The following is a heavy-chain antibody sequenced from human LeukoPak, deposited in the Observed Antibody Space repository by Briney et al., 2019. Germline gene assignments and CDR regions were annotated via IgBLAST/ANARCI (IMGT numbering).Heavy chain of an antibody. CDR3: ASGGYDSSCYYGY. D-gene: IGHD3-22*01. CDR2: IIPIFGTA. V-gene: IGHV1-69*13. J-gene: IGHJ4*02. CDR1: GGTFSSYG. Sequence: GASVTVSCKASGGTFSSYGISWVRQAPGQGLEWMGGIIPIFGTANYSHKFQRRLTLTSDQSTSTAYMELSSLRSDDTAVYYCASGGYDSSCYYGYWGQGTLVTVSS.